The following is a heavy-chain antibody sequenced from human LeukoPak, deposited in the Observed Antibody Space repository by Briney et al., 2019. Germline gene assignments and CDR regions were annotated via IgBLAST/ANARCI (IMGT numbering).Heavy chain of an antibody. CDR3: AKPSGSSCYSPVQH. CDR1: GFTFNNYA. J-gene: IGHJ1*01. Sequence: PGGSLRLSCAASGFTFNNYAMSWVRQAPGKGLEWVSAIGGSGGSTYYADSVKGRFTISRDDSKNTMFLQMNSLRAEDTAVYYCAKPSGSSCYSPVQHWGQGTLGSVSS. D-gene: IGHD2-15*01. CDR2: IGGSGGST. V-gene: IGHV3-23*01.